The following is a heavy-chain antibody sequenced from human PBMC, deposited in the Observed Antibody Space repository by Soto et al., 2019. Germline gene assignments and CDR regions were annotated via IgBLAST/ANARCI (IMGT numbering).Heavy chain of an antibody. D-gene: IGHD3-10*02. V-gene: IGHV3-30*02. J-gene: IGHJ4*02. Sequence: GVSLRLSCVGSGFIFSDNGMHWVRQTPGRGREWVSFMSYDGSDTFYAYSLKGRFTISSDNSKNTLFLHMSNLRAEDTAMYYCTIVRVADSALDHWSQGTLVTVSS. CDR2: MSYDGSDT. CDR3: TIVRVADSALDH. CDR1: GFIFSDNG.